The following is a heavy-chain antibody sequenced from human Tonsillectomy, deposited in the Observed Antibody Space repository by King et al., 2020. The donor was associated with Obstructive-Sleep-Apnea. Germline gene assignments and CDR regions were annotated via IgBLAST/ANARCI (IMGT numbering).Heavy chain of an antibody. CDR3: ARGRSSGSDREDT. V-gene: IGHV1-46*01. Sequence: VQLVESGAEVKTPGASVKVSCKASGYTFSNYYIHWVRQAPGQGLEWMGMINPSGGTTTFPPKFQGRVTMTRDTSTTTVYMELSSLTSDDTAVYYCARGRSSGSDREDTWGQRTQGTVS. D-gene: IGHD5-12*01. CDR1: GYTFSNYY. J-gene: IGHJ5*02. CDR2: INPSGGTT.